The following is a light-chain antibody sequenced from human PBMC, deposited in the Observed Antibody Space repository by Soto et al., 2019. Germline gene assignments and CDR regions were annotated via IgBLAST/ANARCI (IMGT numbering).Light chain of an antibody. CDR3: QQYYNSPLT. Sequence: DIVITQSPDSLAVSLGERATISCRSSQSVLYSSNNENYLAWYQQKRGQHPKVLIFWASTRQSGVPDRFSGSGSGTDFTLTINTLPAEAVAFYYCQQYYNSPLTFGGGTKVQIK. CDR2: WAS. V-gene: IGKV4-1*01. CDR1: QSVLYSSNNENY. J-gene: IGKJ4*01.